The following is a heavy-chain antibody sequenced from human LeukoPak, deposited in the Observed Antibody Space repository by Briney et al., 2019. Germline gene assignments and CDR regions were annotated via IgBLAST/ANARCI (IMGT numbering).Heavy chain of an antibody. D-gene: IGHD2-15*01. CDR3: AKDLWVSPGSCLDY. J-gene: IGHJ4*02. CDR2: ISYGGGRT. V-gene: IGHV3-23*01. Sequence: GGSLRLSCAASGFTFSSYAMSWVRQAPGKGLEWVSTISYGGGRTYYADSVKGRFTISRDNSKNTLYLQMNSLRADDTAVYYCAKDLWVSPGSCLDYWGQGTRVTVSS. CDR1: GFTFSSYA.